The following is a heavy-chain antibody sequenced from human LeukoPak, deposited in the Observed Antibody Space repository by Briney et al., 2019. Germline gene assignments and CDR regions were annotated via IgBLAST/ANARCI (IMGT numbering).Heavy chain of an antibody. V-gene: IGHV4-4*07. D-gene: IGHD3-22*01. CDR1: GGSISGFY. CDR2: IHSSGSA. CDR3: ANTLYSVVFDP. Sequence: SGTLSLTCTVSGGSISGFYCSWLRQSAEKGLEWIGRIHSSGSANYNPSLKSRVTMSVDTSRNQFPLQVTSMTAADTAVYHCANTLYSVVFDPWGPGTLVTVSS. J-gene: IGHJ5*02.